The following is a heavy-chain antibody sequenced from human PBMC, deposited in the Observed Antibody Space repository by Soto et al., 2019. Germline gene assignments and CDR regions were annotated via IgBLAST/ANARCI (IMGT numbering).Heavy chain of an antibody. V-gene: IGHV3-23*01. CDR1: GFTFSSYA. CDR2: ISGSGGST. CDR3: AKDPPLWFGELKGNLFDY. Sequence: PGGSLRLSCAASGFTFSSYAMSWVRQAPGKGLEWVSAISGSGGSTYYADSVKGRFTISRDNSKNTLYLQMNSLRAEDTAVYYCAKDPPLWFGELKGNLFDYWGQGTLVTVSS. J-gene: IGHJ4*02. D-gene: IGHD3-10*01.